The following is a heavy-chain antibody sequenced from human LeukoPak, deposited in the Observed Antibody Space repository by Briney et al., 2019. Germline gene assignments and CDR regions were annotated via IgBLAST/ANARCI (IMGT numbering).Heavy chain of an antibody. CDR2: ISSSRSYK. CDR3: ARNYDSGTWRHFYYMDV. CDR1: GFTFSSYA. V-gene: IGHV3-21*01. J-gene: IGHJ6*03. Sequence: GGSLRLSCPASGFTFSSYAMNWVRQAPGKGLEWVSSISSSRSYKYYADSVRGRFTISRDNAKKSLYLQMNSLRAEDTAVYYCARNYDSGTWRHFYYMDVWGKGTTVTISS. D-gene: IGHD3-10*01.